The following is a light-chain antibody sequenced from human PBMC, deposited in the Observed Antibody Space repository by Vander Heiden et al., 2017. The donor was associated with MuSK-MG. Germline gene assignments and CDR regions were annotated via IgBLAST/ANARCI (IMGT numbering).Light chain of an antibody. Sequence: EIVMTQSPATLSVSPGERATLSCRASQSVSSNLAWYQQKPGQAPRLLIYGASTRATGIPARFSGSGYGTEFTLTISSRQSEDLAVYYCQQYNNWPPLTFGGGTKVELK. J-gene: IGKJ4*01. V-gene: IGKV3-15*01. CDR1: QSVSSN. CDR2: GAS. CDR3: QQYNNWPPLT.